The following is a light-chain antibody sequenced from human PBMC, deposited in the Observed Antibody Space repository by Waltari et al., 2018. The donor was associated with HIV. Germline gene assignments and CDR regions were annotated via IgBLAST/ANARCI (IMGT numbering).Light chain of an antibody. CDR3: SAWDDSLRATV. Sequence: QSVMSHPPSASGTPGQTVTISCSGRFSNLGANTVNWYQQIPGTAPRLLIYGHNPRPSGVPDRFSGSRSGTSASLTIGGLQSEDEADYCCSAWDDSLRATVFGTGTRVTVL. CDR2: GHN. CDR1: FSNLGANT. V-gene: IGLV1-44*01. J-gene: IGLJ1*01.